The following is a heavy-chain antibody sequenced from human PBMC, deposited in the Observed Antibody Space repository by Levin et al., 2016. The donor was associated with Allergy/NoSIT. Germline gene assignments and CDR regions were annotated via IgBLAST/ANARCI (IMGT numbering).Heavy chain of an antibody. J-gene: IGHJ6*02. V-gene: IGHV3-74*01. CDR3: ARGVEDGGDYYYGMDV. D-gene: IGHD3-10*01. CDR2: INSDGSST. Sequence: WIRQPPGKGLVWVSRINSDGSSTSYADSVKGRFTISRDNAKNTLYLQMNSLRAEDTAVYYCARGVEDGGDYYYGMDVWGQGTTVTVSS.